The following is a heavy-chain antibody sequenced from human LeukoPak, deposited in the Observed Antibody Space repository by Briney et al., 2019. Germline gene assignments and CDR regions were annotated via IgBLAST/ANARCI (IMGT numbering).Heavy chain of an antibody. D-gene: IGHD3-22*01. CDR3: AGDLGVVIAHYYYYYMDV. V-gene: IGHV3-7*01. CDR2: IKQDGSEK. J-gene: IGHJ6*03. CDR1: GFTFSSYW. Sequence: PGGSLRLSCAASGFTFSSYWMSWVRQAPGKGLEWVANIKQDGSEKYYVDSVKGRFTISRDNAKNSLYLQMNSLRAEDTAVYYCAGDLGVVIAHYYYYYMDVWGKGTTVTVSS.